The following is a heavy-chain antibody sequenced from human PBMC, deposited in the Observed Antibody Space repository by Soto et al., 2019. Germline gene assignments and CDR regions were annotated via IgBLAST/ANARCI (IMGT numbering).Heavy chain of an antibody. D-gene: IGHD2-15*01. CDR1: GYRFTSYW. J-gene: IGHJ3*02. CDR3: ARHVLDVVVVAATAFDI. V-gene: IGHV5-51*01. CDR2: IYPGDSDT. Sequence: PGVSQKISSKGSGYRFTSYWIGWVRPMPGKGLEWMGIIYPGDSDTRYSPSFQGQVTISADKSISTAYLQWSSLKASDTAMYYCARHVLDVVVVAATAFDIWGQGTMVTVSS.